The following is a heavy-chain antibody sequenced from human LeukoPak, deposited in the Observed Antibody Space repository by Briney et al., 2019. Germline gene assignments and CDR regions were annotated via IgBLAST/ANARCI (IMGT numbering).Heavy chain of an antibody. Sequence: PGGSLRLSCAASGFTVSSNYMSWVRQAPGKGLEWVSVIYSGGSTYYADSVKGRFTISRDNSKNTLYLQMNSLRAEDTAVYYCARERSYFRVDAFDIWGQGTMVTVSS. CDR1: GFTVSSNY. V-gene: IGHV3-53*01. J-gene: IGHJ3*02. CDR2: IYSGGST. D-gene: IGHD2/OR15-2a*01. CDR3: ARERSYFRVDAFDI.